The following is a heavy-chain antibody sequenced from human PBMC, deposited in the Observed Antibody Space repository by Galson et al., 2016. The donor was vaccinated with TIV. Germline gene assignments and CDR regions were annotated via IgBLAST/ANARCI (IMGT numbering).Heavy chain of an antibody. D-gene: IGHD2-21*01. CDR1: GYTFTHHA. J-gene: IGHJ4*02. Sequence: SVKVSCKASGYTFTHHALHWVRQAPGQSLEWMGCINAGHGYTKYSQMFQGRVTITRDTSASTAYMELSSLSSEDTAVYYCARPPYCGGDCYKYDYWGQGTLVTVSS. CDR2: INAGHGYT. CDR3: ARPPYCGGDCYKYDY. V-gene: IGHV1-3*01.